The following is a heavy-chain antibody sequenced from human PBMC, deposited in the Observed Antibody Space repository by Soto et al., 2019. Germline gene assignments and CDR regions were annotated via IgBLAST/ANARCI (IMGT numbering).Heavy chain of an antibody. CDR2: ISYDGSNK. Sequence: TGWSLRLSCAASGFTFSSYGMHWVRQAPGKGLEWVAVISYDGSNKYYADSVKGRFTISRDNSKNTLYLQMNSLGAEDTAVYYCAKEGYDYVWGSYRFDYWGQGTLVTASS. CDR1: GFTFSSYG. D-gene: IGHD3-16*02. J-gene: IGHJ4*02. CDR3: AKEGYDYVWGSYRFDY. V-gene: IGHV3-30*18.